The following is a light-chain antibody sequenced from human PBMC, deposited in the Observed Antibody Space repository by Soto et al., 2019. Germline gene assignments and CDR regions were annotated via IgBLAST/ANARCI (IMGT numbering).Light chain of an antibody. V-gene: IGKV3D-15*01. CDR2: GAS. J-gene: IGKJ1*01. CDR3: QQYHVCPNWT. CDR1: QSVSIS. Sequence: EIVMTQSPATRSGSPWEGATLSCRASQSVSISLAWYQHKPGQAPRLLLHGASTRASGIPPKFIGSGSGTEFTLTISSLQSEDYAVYFCQQYHVCPNWTFGQGTKVDIK.